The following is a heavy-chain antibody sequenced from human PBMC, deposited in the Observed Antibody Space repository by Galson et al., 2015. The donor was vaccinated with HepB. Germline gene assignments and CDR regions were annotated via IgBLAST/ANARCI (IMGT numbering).Heavy chain of an antibody. CDR2: INSDGITT. V-gene: IGHV3-74*01. D-gene: IGHD3-22*01. J-gene: IGHJ4*02. Sequence: SLRLSCAASGFTFSSYWMHWVRQGPGKGLVWVARINSDGITTSYADSVKGRVTISRDNAENTLSLQMNSLRAEDTAVYYCARMAGGSSGYNYFVPEFYFDYWGQGTLVTVSS. CDR1: GFTFSSYW. CDR3: ARMAGGSSGYNYFVPEFYFDY.